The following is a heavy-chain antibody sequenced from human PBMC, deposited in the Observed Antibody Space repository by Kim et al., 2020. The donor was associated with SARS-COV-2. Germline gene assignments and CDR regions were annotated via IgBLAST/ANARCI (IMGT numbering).Heavy chain of an antibody. D-gene: IGHD6-13*01. V-gene: IGHV1-46*01. Sequence: KFLGRVTMTRDTSTSTVYMELSSLRSEDTAVYYCARDGYSSSWYGGWFDPWGQGTLVTVSS. J-gene: IGHJ5*02. CDR3: ARDGYSSSWYGGWFDP.